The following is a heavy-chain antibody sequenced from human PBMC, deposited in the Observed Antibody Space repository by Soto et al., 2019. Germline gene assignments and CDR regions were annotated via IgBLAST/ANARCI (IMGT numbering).Heavy chain of an antibody. CDR1: GYTFTSYD. J-gene: IGHJ4*02. Sequence: ASVKVSCKASGYTFTSYDINWVRQATGQGLEWMGWMNPNSGNTGYAQKFQGRVTMTRNTSISTAYMELSSLRSEDTAVYYWARGHYDFWSGQPPYYFDYWGQGTLVTVSS. CDR2: MNPNSGNT. D-gene: IGHD3-3*01. CDR3: ARGHYDFWSGQPPYYFDY. V-gene: IGHV1-8*01.